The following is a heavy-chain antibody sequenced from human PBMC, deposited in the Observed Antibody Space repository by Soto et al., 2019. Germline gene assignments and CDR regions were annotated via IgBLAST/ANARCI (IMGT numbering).Heavy chain of an antibody. D-gene: IGHD3-10*01. CDR3: ARDGSGAGLN. Sequence: GGSLRLSCAASGFSFSDDFMDWVRQAPGKGLECVGRIRNKADNYITEYAASVKDRFTISRDDSRNSLYLQMNSLKTEDTAVYYCARDGSGAGLNWGQGTLVTVSS. V-gene: IGHV3-72*01. CDR2: IRNKADNYIT. CDR1: GFSFSDDF. J-gene: IGHJ4*02.